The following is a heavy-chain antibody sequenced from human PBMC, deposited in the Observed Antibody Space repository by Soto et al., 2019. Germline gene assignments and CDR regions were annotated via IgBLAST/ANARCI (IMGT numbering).Heavy chain of an antibody. CDR3: SRAYSDAFDI. J-gene: IGHJ3*02. CDR2: ISSSGTGI. V-gene: IGHV3-11*01. CDR1: GFTFSDYY. D-gene: IGHD2-15*01. Sequence: QVQLVESGGGLVKPGGSLRLSCAASGFTFSDYYMTWIRQAPGKGLEWVSYISSSGTGIYYPDSVKGRFTISRDNAKNSLYLQMSRRRAEDTGLYYCSRAYSDAFDIWGQGTMVTVSS.